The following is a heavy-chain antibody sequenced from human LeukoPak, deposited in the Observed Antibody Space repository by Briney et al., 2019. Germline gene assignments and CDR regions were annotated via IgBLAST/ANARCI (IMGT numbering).Heavy chain of an antibody. CDR3: ARAPGMVTRPFDY. D-gene: IGHD5-18*01. J-gene: IGHJ4*02. CDR1: GFTFSSYA. CDR2: ISYDGSNK. Sequence: QPGGSLRLSCAASGFTFSSYAMNWVRQAPGKGLEWVAVISYDGSNKYYADSVKGRFTISRDNSKNTLYLQMNSLRAEDTAVYYCARAPGMVTRPFDYWGQGTLVTVSS. V-gene: IGHV3-30-3*01.